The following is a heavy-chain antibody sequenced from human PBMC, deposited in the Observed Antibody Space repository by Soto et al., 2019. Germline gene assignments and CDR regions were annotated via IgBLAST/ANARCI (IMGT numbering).Heavy chain of an antibody. Sequence: GASVKVSCKASGGTFSSYAISWVRQAPGQGLEWMGGIIPIFGTANYAQKFQGRVTITADKSTSTAYMELSSLRSEDTAVYYCATAYCGGDCYFQPYYYYGMDVWGQGTTVTVSS. CDR2: IIPIFGTA. CDR1: GGTFSSYA. D-gene: IGHD2-21*02. CDR3: ATAYCGGDCYFQPYYYYGMDV. J-gene: IGHJ6*02. V-gene: IGHV1-69*06.